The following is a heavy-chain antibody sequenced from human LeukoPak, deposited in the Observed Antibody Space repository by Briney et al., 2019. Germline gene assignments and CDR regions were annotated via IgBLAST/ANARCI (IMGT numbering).Heavy chain of an antibody. CDR3: ARDEIVVVITGAFDI. V-gene: IGHV3-30*04. D-gene: IGHD3-22*01. J-gene: IGHJ3*02. Sequence: GRSLRLSCAASGFTFSSYAMHWVRQAPGKGLEWVAVISYDGSNKYYADSVKGRFTISRDNSKNTLYLQMNSLGAEDTAVYYCARDEIVVVITGAFDIWGQGTMVTVSS. CDR2: ISYDGSNK. CDR1: GFTFSSYA.